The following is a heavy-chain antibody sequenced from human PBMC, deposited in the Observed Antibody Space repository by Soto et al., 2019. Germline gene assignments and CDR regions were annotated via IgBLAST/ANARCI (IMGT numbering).Heavy chain of an antibody. CDR3: AMLGGWSGGSRGMDV. D-gene: IGHD6-19*01. V-gene: IGHV3-72*01. J-gene: IGHJ6*02. CDR2: IRRKANRYTT. Sequence: EVQLVESGGGLVQPGGSLRLSCAASGLIFSDYHMDWVRQAPGKGLEWVGRIRRKANRYTTEYAASVKGRFTISRDDSKNSLYLQMNSLKSEDTAVYYCAMLGGWSGGSRGMDVWGQGTTVTVSS. CDR1: GLIFSDYH.